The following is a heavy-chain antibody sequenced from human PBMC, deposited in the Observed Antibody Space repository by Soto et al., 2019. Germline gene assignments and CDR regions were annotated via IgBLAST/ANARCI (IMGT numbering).Heavy chain of an antibody. J-gene: IGHJ4*02. CDR2: IYPDDSDT. V-gene: IGHV5-51*01. Sequence: PGESLKISCKGSGYSFTSYWISWVRQMPGKGLEWMGIIYPDDSDTRYGPSFQGQVTISADKSISTAYLQWSSLKASDTAMYYCARQAGRLGYKLLAGYPYFFASRSQGTPVTVSS. D-gene: IGHD3-9*01. CDR1: GYSFTSYW. CDR3: ARQAGRLGYKLLAGYPYFFAS.